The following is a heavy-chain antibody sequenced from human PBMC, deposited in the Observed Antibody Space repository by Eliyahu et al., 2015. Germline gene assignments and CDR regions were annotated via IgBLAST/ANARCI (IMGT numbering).Heavy chain of an antibody. D-gene: IGHD6-6*01. CDR2: TSGSGATT. Sequence: EVQLVASGGGQVQPGGSLXLXXAAXGFTFASYAMSWVRQTPGKGLEWVASTSGSGATTYLADSVKGRFTISRDNSKNTLYLQMSSLRVEDTALYFCAKKPSFSSSTDYFDFWGQGTLVTVSS. CDR3: AKKPSFSSSTDYFDF. CDR1: GFTFASYA. J-gene: IGHJ4*02. V-gene: IGHV3-23*04.